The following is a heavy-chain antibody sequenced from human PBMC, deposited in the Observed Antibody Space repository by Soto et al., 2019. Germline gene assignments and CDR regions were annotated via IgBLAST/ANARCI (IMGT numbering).Heavy chain of an antibody. CDR3: ARVGPAHYYDSSGYYSPLDY. D-gene: IGHD3-22*01. CDR2: IIPMFGTA. V-gene: IGHV1-69*01. J-gene: IGHJ4*02. Sequence: QAQLVQSGAEVKKPGSSVKVSCKASGDTFSSYAINWVRQAPGQGLEWMGGIIPMFGTANYAQKFKGRVTITAGESTSTVYMELSSLRSEDTAVYYCARVGPAHYYDSSGYYSPLDYWGQGTLVTVSS. CDR1: GDTFSSYA.